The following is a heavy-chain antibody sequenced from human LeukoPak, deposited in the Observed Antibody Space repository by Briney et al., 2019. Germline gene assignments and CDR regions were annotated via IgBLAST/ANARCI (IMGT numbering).Heavy chain of an antibody. D-gene: IGHD3-3*01. CDR3: ARAGHDFWRGPDY. CDR2: IGTAGDT. V-gene: IGHV3-13*01. J-gene: IGHJ4*02. Sequence: GGSLRLSCAASGFTFSSYDMHWVRQATGKGLEWVSAIGTAGDTYYPGSVKGRFTISRENAKNSLYLQMNSLRAGDTAVYYCARAGHDFWRGPDYWGQGTLVSVSS. CDR1: GFTFSSYD.